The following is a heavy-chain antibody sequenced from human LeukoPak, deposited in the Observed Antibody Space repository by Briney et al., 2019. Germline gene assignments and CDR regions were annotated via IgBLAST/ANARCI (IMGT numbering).Heavy chain of an antibody. D-gene: IGHD6-19*01. J-gene: IGHJ4*02. CDR2: ISYTGST. CDR1: GVSISSGSYY. CDR3: ARDAYSSSHLDY. Sequence: SETLSLTCTVSGVSISSGSYYWSWIRQPPGKGLEWIGYISYTGSTSYNPSLKSRVTVSVDTSKNQFSLKLSSVTAADTAVYYCARDAYSSSHLDYWGQGTLVTVSS. V-gene: IGHV4-61*01.